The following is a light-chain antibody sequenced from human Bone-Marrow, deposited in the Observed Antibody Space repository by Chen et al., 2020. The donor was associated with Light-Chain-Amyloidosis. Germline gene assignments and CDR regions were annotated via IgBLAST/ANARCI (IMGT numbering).Light chain of an antibody. J-gene: IGLJ3*02. CDR2: DDS. CDR3: QVWDRSSDRPV. CDR1: NIGSTS. V-gene: IGLV3-21*02. Sequence: SYVLTQPSSVSVAPGPTATIACGGNNIGSTSVHWYQQTPGQAPLLVVYDDSDRPSGIPERLSGSNSGNTATLTLSRVEAGDEADYYCQVWDRSSDRPVFGGGTKLTVL.